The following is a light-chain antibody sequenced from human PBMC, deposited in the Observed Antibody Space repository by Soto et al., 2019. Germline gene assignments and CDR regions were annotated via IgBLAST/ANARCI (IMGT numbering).Light chain of an antibody. Sequence: DIQMTQSPSSLSASVGDRVTITCRASQSISSYLHWYQQKPGKAPKLLINVASTLQSGVPSRFSGRGSGTDCTLAISSLQPEDFATYDCQQSSSTSQTFGGGTGVDIK. J-gene: IGKJ4*01. CDR2: VAS. CDR1: QSISSY. V-gene: IGKV1-39*01. CDR3: QQSSSTSQT.